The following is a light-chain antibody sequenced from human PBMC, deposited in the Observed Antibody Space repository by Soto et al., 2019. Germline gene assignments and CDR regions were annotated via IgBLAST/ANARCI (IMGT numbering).Light chain of an antibody. CDR2: QVS. Sequence: QSVLAQPPSASGSPGQSVTISCAGTSSDVGGYNYVSWYQQYPGKVPKLMIYQVSNRPSGVSNRFSGSKSGNTASLTISGLQAEDEADYFCSSYSSSSTFYVFGAGTKVTVL. CDR1: SSDVGGYNY. J-gene: IGLJ1*01. V-gene: IGLV2-14*01. CDR3: SSYSSSSTFYV.